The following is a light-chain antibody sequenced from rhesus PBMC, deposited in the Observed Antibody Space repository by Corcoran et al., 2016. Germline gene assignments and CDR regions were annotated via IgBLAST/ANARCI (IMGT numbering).Light chain of an antibody. Sequence: DIVMTQSPATLSLSPGERAILSCRASQSVNYNLAWFQQKPGQAPSLLIYDASNRATGVPDRFSTSGSGTDFTLTSSSLDPEDVGVYYCQQESNWPVTFGGGTKVDI. J-gene: IGKJ4*01. V-gene: IGKV3-35*01. CDR3: QQESNWPVT. CDR2: DAS. CDR1: QSVNYN.